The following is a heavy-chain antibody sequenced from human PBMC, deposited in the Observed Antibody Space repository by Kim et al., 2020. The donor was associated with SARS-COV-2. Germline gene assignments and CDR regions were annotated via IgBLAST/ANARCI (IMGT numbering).Heavy chain of an antibody. D-gene: IGHD4-17*01. CDR1: GFSFSIYT. Sequence: GGSLRLSCAASGFSFSIYTMNWVRQAPEKGLEWVSSITSSSRYIYSADSVRGRFTISRDDAKNSVYLQMNSLRADDTAVYYCAKTPEATTVTTQWGQGTLVTVSS. CDR2: ITSSSRYI. J-gene: IGHJ4*02. V-gene: IGHV3-21*01. CDR3: AKTPEATTVTTQ.